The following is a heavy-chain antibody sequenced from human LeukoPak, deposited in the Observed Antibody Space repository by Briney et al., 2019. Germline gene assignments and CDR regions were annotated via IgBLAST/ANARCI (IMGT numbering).Heavy chain of an antibody. J-gene: IGHJ4*02. CDR2: ISGSGDST. V-gene: IGHV3-23*01. CDR3: ARGAHKRDDYGGFFDY. CDR1: GFTFRRYG. D-gene: IGHD4-23*01. Sequence: GGTLRLSCAASGFTFRRYGMSWVRQAAGKGLKWVSSISGSGDSTYYADSVKGRFTISRDNSKNTLYVQMNSLRAEDTAVYYCARGAHKRDDYGGFFDYWGQGTLVTVSS.